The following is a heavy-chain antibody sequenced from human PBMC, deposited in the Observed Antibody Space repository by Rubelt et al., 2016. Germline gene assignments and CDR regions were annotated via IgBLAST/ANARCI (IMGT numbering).Heavy chain of an antibody. CDR2: IYYSGST. CDR3: ARQGNYDFWSGYPLFDY. J-gene: IGHJ4*02. D-gene: IGHD3-3*01. V-gene: IGHV4-61*08. CDR1: GGSISSGGYY. Sequence: QVQLQESGPGLVKPSQTLSLTCSVSGGSISSGGYYWSWIRQPPGKGLEWIAYIYYSGSTNYNPSLKSRVTISVDTSKNQFSRKLGSVTAADTAVYYCARQGNYDFWSGYPLFDYWGQGTLVTVSS.